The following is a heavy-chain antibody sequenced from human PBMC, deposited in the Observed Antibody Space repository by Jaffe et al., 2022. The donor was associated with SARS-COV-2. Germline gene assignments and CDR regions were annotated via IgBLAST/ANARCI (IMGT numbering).Heavy chain of an antibody. CDR2: IKQDGSEK. Sequence: EVQLVESGGGLVQPGGSLRLSCATSGFTFSGYWMSWVRQAPGKGLEWVANIKQDGSEKYYVDSVKGRFTIARDNAKKSLYLQMNRLRAEDTAVYYCARYPACDYWGQGTLVTVSS. J-gene: IGHJ4*02. V-gene: IGHV3-7*03. CDR3: ARYPACDY. CDR1: GFTFSGYW.